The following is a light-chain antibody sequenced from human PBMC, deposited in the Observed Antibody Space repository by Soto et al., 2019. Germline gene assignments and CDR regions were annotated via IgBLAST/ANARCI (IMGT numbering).Light chain of an antibody. Sequence: IQLTQSPSSVSASVGDRFTMTCRSSQDISSYLAWYQQKPGKAPNLLIYVASTLQSGVPSRFSGSGSGTDFTLTISRLQSEDFATYYCQQYYEFPLTFGGGTKVDIK. V-gene: IGKV1-8*01. J-gene: IGKJ4*01. CDR1: QDISSY. CDR3: QQYYEFPLT. CDR2: VAS.